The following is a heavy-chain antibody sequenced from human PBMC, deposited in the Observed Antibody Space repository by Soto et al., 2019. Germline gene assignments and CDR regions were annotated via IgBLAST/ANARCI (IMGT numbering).Heavy chain of an antibody. Sequence: ASVKVSCKVSGYTLTELSIHWVRQAPGKGLEWMGGFDPEDGETIYAQKFQGRVTMTEDTSTDTAYMELSSLRSEDTAVYYCATEGGIAASRDYYGMDVWGQGTTVTVSS. J-gene: IGHJ6*02. CDR2: FDPEDGET. CDR3: ATEGGIAASRDYYGMDV. CDR1: GYTLTELS. V-gene: IGHV1-24*01. D-gene: IGHD6-6*01.